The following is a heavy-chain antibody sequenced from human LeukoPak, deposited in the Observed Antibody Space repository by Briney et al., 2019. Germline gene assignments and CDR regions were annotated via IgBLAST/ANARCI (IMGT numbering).Heavy chain of an antibody. D-gene: IGHD6-13*01. CDR2: IYYSGST. CDR1: GGSISSGDYY. CDR3: ARGRFGYSSSWFTRLFDI. V-gene: IGHV4-30-4*08. Sequence: PSETLSLTCTVSGGSISSGDYYWSWIRQPPGKGLEWIGYIYYSGSTYYNPSLKSRVTISVDTSKNQFSLKLSSVTAADTAVYYCARGRFGYSSSWFTRLFDIWGQGTMVTVSS. J-gene: IGHJ3*02.